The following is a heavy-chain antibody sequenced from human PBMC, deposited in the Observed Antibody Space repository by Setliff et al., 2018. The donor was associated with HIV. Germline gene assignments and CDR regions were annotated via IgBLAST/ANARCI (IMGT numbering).Heavy chain of an antibody. CDR3: AKDVNRGGYSDSSPHDF. CDR2: INPSGNST. D-gene: IGHD3-22*01. J-gene: IGHJ4*02. CDR1: GYTFTSYY. Sequence: GASVKVSCKASGYTFTSYYMHWVRQAPGQGLEWMGVINPSGNSTVYTQMFRGRVTMTRDTSTSTVYMELSGLRSEDTAVYYCAKDVNRGGYSDSSPHDFWGQGTLVTVSS. V-gene: IGHV1-46*01.